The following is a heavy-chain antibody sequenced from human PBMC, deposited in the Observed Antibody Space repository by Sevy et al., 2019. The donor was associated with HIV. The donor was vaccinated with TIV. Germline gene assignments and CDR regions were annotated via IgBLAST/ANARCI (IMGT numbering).Heavy chain of an antibody. CDR3: ARESPYYDYVWGSYRYTGYFDY. V-gene: IGHV3-30*02. CDR1: GFRFSSYG. CDR2: LPYDGSKE. Sequence: GGSLRLSCAASGFRFSSYGMNWVRQAPGKGLEWVAFLPYDGSKEDYAASVKGRFTISRGNSKNTLYLQMNSLRAEDTVVYYCARESPYYDYVWGSYRYTGYFDYWGQGTLVTVSS. D-gene: IGHD3-16*02. J-gene: IGHJ4*02.